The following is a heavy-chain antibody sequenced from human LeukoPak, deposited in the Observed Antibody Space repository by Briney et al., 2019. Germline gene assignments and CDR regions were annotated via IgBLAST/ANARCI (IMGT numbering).Heavy chain of an antibody. D-gene: IGHD4-23*01. CDR1: GDSVSSNSAA. Sequence: SQTLSLTCAIAGDSVSSNSAAWNWIRQSPSRGLEWLGRTYYRSKWYNDYAVSVKSRITINPDTSKNQFSLQLNSVAPEDTAVYYCARDIGARIAGGWFDPWGQGTLVTVSS. V-gene: IGHV6-1*01. CDR3: ARDIGARIAGGWFDP. J-gene: IGHJ5*02. CDR2: TYYRSKWYN.